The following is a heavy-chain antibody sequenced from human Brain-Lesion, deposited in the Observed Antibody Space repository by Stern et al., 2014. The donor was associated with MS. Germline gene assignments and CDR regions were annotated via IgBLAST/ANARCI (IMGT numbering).Heavy chain of an antibody. V-gene: IGHV3-30*01. D-gene: IGHD3-10*01. Sequence: VQLVESGGGVVQPGGSLRLSGTASGFTFSGYAVHWVRQAPGEGLEWVGLISFDGSNKYYADSVKGRFTISRDNSKNTLYLQMTSLRTEDTAVYYCARGPHPIPIFGSGSHYPFDFWGQGTLITVSS. CDR3: ARGPHPIPIFGSGSHYPFDF. J-gene: IGHJ4*02. CDR2: ISFDGSNK. CDR1: GFTFSGYA.